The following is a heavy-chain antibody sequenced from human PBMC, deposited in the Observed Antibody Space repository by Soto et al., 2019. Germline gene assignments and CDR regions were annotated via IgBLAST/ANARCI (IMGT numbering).Heavy chain of an antibody. D-gene: IGHD4-17*01. Sequence: QLQLQESGPGLVKPSETLSLTCTVSGGSISTSNYYWGWIRQPPGKGLEWIGYISYSGSTYYNPSLKSRVTIPVDTSTNHFSLRLNFVTAADTAVYYCARVLTVRHSYYYYGMDVWGQGTTVTVSS. CDR2: ISYSGST. CDR3: ARVLTVRHSYYYYGMDV. CDR1: GGSISTSNYY. V-gene: IGHV4-39*02. J-gene: IGHJ6*02.